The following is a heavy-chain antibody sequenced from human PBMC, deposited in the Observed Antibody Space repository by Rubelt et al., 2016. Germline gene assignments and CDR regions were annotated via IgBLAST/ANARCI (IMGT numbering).Heavy chain of an antibody. CDR2: INHSGST. D-gene: IGHD2-2*01. CDR3: ARVWGYCSSTSCYRNWFDP. CDR1: GGSFSGYY. J-gene: IGHJ5*02. V-gene: IGHV4-34*01. Sequence: QVQLQQWGAGLLKPSETLSLTCAVYGGSFSGYYWSWIRQPPGKGLEWIGEINHSGSTNYNPSLKSRVTISVDPAKNQFSLKLSSVPAADTAVYYCARVWGYCSSTSCYRNWFDPWGQGTLVTVSS.